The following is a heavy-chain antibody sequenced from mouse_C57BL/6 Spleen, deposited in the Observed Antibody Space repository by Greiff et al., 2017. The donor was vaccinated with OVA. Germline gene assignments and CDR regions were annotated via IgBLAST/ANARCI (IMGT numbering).Heavy chain of an antibody. Sequence: EVQLQQSGPELVKPGASVKISCKASGYTFTDYYMNWVKQSHGKSLEWIGDINPNNGGTSYNQKFKGKATLTVDKSSSTAYMELRSLTSEDSAVYYCARWEPKGYAMDYWGQGTSVTVSS. CDR2: INPNNGGT. CDR3: ARWEPKGYAMDY. D-gene: IGHD4-1*01. J-gene: IGHJ4*01. V-gene: IGHV1-26*01. CDR1: GYTFTDYY.